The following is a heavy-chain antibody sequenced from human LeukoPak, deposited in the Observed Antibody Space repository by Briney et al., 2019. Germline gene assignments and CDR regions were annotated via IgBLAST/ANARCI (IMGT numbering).Heavy chain of an antibody. Sequence: GGSLRLSCAASGFTFDDDAMSWVRQAPGKGLEWVSGINWNGGSTGYADSVKDRFTISRDNSKKSLYLQMNSLRAEDTALYYCARVGSYSFGDSFDYWGQGTLVTVSS. CDR1: GFTFDDDA. CDR3: ARVGSYSFGDSFDY. CDR2: INWNGGST. V-gene: IGHV3-20*04. J-gene: IGHJ4*02. D-gene: IGHD3-10*01.